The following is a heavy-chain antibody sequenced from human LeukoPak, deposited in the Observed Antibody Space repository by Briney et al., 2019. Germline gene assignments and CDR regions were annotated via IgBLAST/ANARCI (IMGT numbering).Heavy chain of an antibody. Sequence: KPSGTLSLTCAVSGGSISSNNWWSWVRQPPGKGLEWIGEVYHSGSTSYNPSLLSRVTISVDKSKNQFSLEMRSVTAADTAVYYCARSRVRAGDPEYYFDYWGQGTLVTVSS. CDR1: GGSISSNNW. V-gene: IGHV4-4*02. D-gene: IGHD7-27*01. J-gene: IGHJ4*02. CDR2: VYHSGST. CDR3: ARSRVRAGDPEYYFDY.